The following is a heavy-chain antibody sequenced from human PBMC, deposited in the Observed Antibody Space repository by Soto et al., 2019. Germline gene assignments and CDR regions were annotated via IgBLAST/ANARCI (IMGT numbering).Heavy chain of an antibody. J-gene: IGHJ6*02. Sequence: QVQLQESGPGLVKPSQTLSLTCTVSGASINSGDYHWTWIRQFPGKGLEWIGGIYYSASTYYNPALVSRFTISLDTSKNQFSLKLTSVTAADTAVYYCARDSRTPSGGMDVWGQGTTVTVSS. CDR3: ARDSRTPSGGMDV. CDR1: GASINSGDYH. V-gene: IGHV4-30-4*01. CDR2: IYYSAST.